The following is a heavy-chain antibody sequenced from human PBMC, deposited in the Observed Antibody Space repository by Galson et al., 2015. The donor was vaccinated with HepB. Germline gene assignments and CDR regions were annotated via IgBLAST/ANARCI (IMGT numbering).Heavy chain of an antibody. CDR3: ARGDGSGEDYFDY. CDR1: GFTFSSYA. D-gene: IGHD3-10*01. V-gene: IGHV3-30*04. J-gene: IGHJ4*02. CDR2: ISYDGSNK. Sequence: SLRLSCAASGFTFSSYAMHWVRQAPGKGLEWVAVISYDGSNKYYADSVKGRFTISRDNSKNTLYLQMNSLRAEDTAVYYCARGDGSGEDYFDYWGQGTLVTVSS.